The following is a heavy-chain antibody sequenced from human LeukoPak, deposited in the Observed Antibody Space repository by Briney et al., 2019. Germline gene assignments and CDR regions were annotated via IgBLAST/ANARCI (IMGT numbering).Heavy chain of an antibody. Sequence: GGSLRLSCAASGFTFSSYSMNWVRQAPGKGLEWVSHITASGTAMFYADSVKGRFTISRDNAKNSLYLQMNSLRDEDTAVYYCAREYGSYYDYWGQGTLVTVSS. CDR3: AREYGSYYDY. V-gene: IGHV3-48*02. J-gene: IGHJ4*02. CDR2: ITASGTAM. CDR1: GFTFSSYS. D-gene: IGHD1-26*01.